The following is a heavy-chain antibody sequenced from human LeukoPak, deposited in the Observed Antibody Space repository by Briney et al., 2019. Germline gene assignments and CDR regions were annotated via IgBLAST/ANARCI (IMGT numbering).Heavy chain of an antibody. CDR3: ARRIRGGCTNYYFDY. CDR1: GGSISNSY. J-gene: IGHJ4*02. CDR2: INGGGTT. V-gene: IGHV4-59*01. D-gene: IGHD5-24*01. Sequence: SETLSLTCTVSGGSISNSYWSWIRQPPGKGLEWIGFINGGGTTNYSTALKSRVSMSLDTSKNQFSLNLSSVTAADTAVYYCARRIRGGCTNYYFDYWGQGTLVTVSS.